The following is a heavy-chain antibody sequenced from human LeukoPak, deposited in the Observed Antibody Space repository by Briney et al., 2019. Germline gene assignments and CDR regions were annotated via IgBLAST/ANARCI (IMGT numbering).Heavy chain of an antibody. V-gene: IGHV1-2*02. CDR1: GYTFTGYY. D-gene: IGHD6-25*01. Sequence: GASVKVSCKASGYTFTGYYMHWVRQAPGQGLEWMGWINPNSGGTNYAQKFQGRVTMTRDTSISTAYMELSGLTSDDTAIYYCARYTTATWFDPWGQGTLVTVSS. CDR3: ARYTTATWFDP. CDR2: INPNSGGT. J-gene: IGHJ5*02.